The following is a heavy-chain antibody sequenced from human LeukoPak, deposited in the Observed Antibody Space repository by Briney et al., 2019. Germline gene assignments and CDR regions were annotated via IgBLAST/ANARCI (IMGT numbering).Heavy chain of an antibody. D-gene: IGHD3-10*01. CDR3: ARALLWATQAFGY. CDR2: ISSSGSTI. Sequence: PSETLSLTCTVSGGSISSSSYYWGWIRQPPGKGLEWVSYISSSGSTIYYADSVKGRFTISRDNAKNSLYLQMNSLRAEDTAVYYCARALLWATQAFGYWGQGTLVTVSS. J-gene: IGHJ4*02. CDR1: GGSISSSSYY. V-gene: IGHV3-11*01.